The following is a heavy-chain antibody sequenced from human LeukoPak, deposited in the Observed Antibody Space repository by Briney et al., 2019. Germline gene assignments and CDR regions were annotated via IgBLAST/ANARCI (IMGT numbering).Heavy chain of an antibody. V-gene: IGHV4-34*01. Sequence: TSSETLSLTCAVYGGSFSGYYWSWIRQPPGKGVEWIGEINHSGSTNYNPSLKSRVTISVDTSKNQFSLKLSSVTAADTAVYYCARQRSYSYYYYYYYMDVWGKGTTVTVSS. CDR3: ARQRSYSYYYYYYYMDV. J-gene: IGHJ6*03. CDR1: GGSFSGYY. CDR2: INHSGST. D-gene: IGHD1-26*01.